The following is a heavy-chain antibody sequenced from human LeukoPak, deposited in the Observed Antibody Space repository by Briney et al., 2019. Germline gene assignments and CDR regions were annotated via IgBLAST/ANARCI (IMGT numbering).Heavy chain of an antibody. Sequence: PGRSLRLSWAASGFTFSSYGMHWVRQAPGKGLEWVAVISYDGSNKYYADSVKGRFTISRDNSKNTLYLQVNSLRAEDTAVYYCAKGAGIVVAVELDYWGQGTLVTVSS. V-gene: IGHV3-30*18. J-gene: IGHJ4*02. CDR3: AKGAGIVVAVELDY. CDR2: ISYDGSNK. D-gene: IGHD6-19*01. CDR1: GFTFSSYG.